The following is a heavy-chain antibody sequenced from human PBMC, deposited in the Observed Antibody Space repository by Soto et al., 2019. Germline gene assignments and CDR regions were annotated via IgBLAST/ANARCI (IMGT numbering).Heavy chain of an antibody. CDR2: ISNDGGNI. CDR3: AKSRDGSHLGMDV. V-gene: IGHV3-30*18. D-gene: IGHD3-3*02. CDR1: RLSLSIYG. Sequence: LRLAFTASRLSLSIYGMHLVRQAPGKGLEWVAFISNDGGNIKYGDSAKGRFTISRDKSKITLFLQMTSLRADDTGLYYCAKSRDGSHLGMDVWGQGTTVTVS. J-gene: IGHJ6*02.